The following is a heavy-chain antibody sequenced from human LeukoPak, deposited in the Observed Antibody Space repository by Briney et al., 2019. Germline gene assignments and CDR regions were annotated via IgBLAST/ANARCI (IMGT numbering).Heavy chain of an antibody. CDR3: ARHAAIRNYVGSLDS. Sequence: ETLSLTCTVSGVSISSSSYYWGWIRQPPGKGLEWIETIFHSGSTYYNPSLKSRVTISVDTSKNQFSLKVDSLTAADTSVYFCARHAAIRNYVGSLDSWGQGTLVTVSS. J-gene: IGHJ1*01. V-gene: IGHV4-39*01. CDR2: IFHSGST. CDR1: GVSISSSSYY. D-gene: IGHD4-11*01.